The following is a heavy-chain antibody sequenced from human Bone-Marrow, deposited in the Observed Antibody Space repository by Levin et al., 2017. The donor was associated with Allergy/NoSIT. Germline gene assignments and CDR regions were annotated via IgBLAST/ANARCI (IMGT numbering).Heavy chain of an antibody. CDR1: GGSISSSNYY. CDR3: ARSPCSGGSCLYWYFDL. CDR2: IYYGGNT. D-gene: IGHD2-15*01. J-gene: IGHJ2*01. V-gene: IGHV4-39*01. Sequence: SETLSLTYTVSGGSISSSNYYWGWIRQPPGKGLEWIGNIYYGGNTYYNPSLKSLVTISVDTSKSQFSLKLSSVTAADTAVYYCARSPCSGGSCLYWYFDLWGRGTLVTVSS.